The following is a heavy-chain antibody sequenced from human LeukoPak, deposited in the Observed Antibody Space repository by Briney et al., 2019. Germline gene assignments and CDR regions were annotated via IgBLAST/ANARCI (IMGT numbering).Heavy chain of an antibody. CDR1: GGSFSGYY. V-gene: IGHV4-31*11. J-gene: IGHJ4*02. CDR3: ARAILGIGDDY. Sequence: NPSETLSLTCAVYGGSFSGYYWSWIRQHPGKGLEWIGYIYYSGSTYYNPSLKSRVTISVDTSKNQFSLKLSSVTAADTAVYYCARAILGIGDDYWGQGTLVTVSS. D-gene: IGHD7-27*01. CDR2: IYYSGST.